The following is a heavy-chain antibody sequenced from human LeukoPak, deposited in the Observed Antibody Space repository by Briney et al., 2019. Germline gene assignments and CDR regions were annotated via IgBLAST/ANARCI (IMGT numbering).Heavy chain of an antibody. D-gene: IGHD3-22*01. V-gene: IGHV1-2*02. Sequence: ASVKVSCKASGYTFTGYYMHWVRQAPGQGLEWMGWINPNSGGTNYAQKFQGRVTMTRDTSISTAYMELSRLRSDDTAVYYCARDESFDSGYYYSRGGDAFDIWGQGTMVTVSS. CDR2: INPNSGGT. CDR1: GYTFTGYY. J-gene: IGHJ3*02. CDR3: ARDESFDSGYYYSRGGDAFDI.